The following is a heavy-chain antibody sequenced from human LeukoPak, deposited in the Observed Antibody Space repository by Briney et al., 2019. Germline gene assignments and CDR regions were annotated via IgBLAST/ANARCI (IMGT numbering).Heavy chain of an antibody. CDR3: ARQTGFDY. CDR2: ISWNSGSI. CDR1: GFTFDDYA. V-gene: IGHV3-9*01. Sequence: PGGSLRLSCAASGFTFDDYAMHWVRQAPGKGLEWVSGISWNSGSIGYADSVKGRFTISRDNAKNSLYLQMNSLRAEDTALYYCARQTGFDYWGQGTLVTVSS. J-gene: IGHJ4*02.